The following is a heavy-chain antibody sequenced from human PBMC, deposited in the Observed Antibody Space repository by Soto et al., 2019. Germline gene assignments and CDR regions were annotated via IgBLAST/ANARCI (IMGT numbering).Heavy chain of an antibody. Sequence: ASVKGSCKASGYTFTGYYMHWVRQAPGQGLEWMGWINPNSGGTNYAQKFQGRVTMTRDTSISTAYMELSRLRSDDTAVYYCARAIVATIGFAMDVWGQGTTVTVSS. CDR3: ARAIVATIGFAMDV. J-gene: IGHJ6*02. CDR2: INPNSGGT. V-gene: IGHV1-2*02. D-gene: IGHD5-12*01. CDR1: GYTFTGYY.